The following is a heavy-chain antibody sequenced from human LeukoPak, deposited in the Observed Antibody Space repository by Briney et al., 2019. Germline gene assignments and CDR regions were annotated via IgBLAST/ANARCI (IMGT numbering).Heavy chain of an antibody. CDR1: GGSFSGYY. D-gene: IGHD3-10*01. Sequence: SETLSLTCAVYGGSFSGYYWSWIRQPPGKGLEWIGSIYYSGSTYYNPSLKSRVTISVDTSKNQFSLKLSSVTAADTAVYYCARHGRGYYGSGIFDYWGQGTLVTVSS. J-gene: IGHJ4*02. CDR3: ARHGRGYYGSGIFDY. CDR2: IYYSGST. V-gene: IGHV4-34*01.